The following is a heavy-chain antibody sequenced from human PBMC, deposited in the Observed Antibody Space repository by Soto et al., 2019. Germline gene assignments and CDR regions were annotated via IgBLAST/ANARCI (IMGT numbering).Heavy chain of an antibody. CDR2: VYTSGST. V-gene: IGHV4-4*08. CDR3: AREVVGNTWPGIFDS. CDR1: DDSIGPYY. J-gene: IGHJ4*02. Sequence: SETLSLTCSISDDSIGPYYWTWIRQAPRKELQWIGYVYTSGSTKYNSSLKSRVTISLDASNSQFSLTMSSVTAADTGVYYCAREVVGNTWPGIFDSWGRGTLVTVSS.